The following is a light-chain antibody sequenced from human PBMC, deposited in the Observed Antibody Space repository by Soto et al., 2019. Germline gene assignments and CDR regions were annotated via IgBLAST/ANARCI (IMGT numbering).Light chain of an antibody. CDR2: DVG. CDR1: SSDVGGYNY. J-gene: IGLJ2*01. CDR3: SSYTSSSTYVI. Sequence: QSALTQPASVSGSPGQLITISCTGTSSDVGGYNYVSWYQQHPGKAPKLMIYDVGNRPSGVSNRFSGSKSGNTASLTISGLQAEDEADYYCSSYTSSSTYVIFGGGTKVTVL. V-gene: IGLV2-14*03.